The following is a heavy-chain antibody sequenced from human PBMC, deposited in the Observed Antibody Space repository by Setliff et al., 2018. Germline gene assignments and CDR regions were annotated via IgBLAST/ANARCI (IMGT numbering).Heavy chain of an antibody. V-gene: IGHV4-4*07. J-gene: IGHJ6*03. CDR3: AREQWLDPPGYYYMDV. CDR2: IYIGGSA. D-gene: IGHD6-19*01. CDR1: GGSISSYY. Sequence: SETLSLTCTVSGGSISSYYWSWIRQPAGKGLEWIGHIYIGGSANYNPSLKSRVTMSIDTSKDQFSLKLNSVTAADMAVYYYAREQWLDPPGYYYMDVWAKGTTVTVSS.